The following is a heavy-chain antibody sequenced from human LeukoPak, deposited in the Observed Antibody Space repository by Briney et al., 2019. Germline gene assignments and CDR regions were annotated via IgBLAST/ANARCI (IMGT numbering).Heavy chain of an antibody. CDR2: ISSSSSYI. CDR3: ARAYSGRYGLGYYYMGV. J-gene: IGHJ6*03. CDR1: GFTFSSYS. D-gene: IGHD1-26*01. V-gene: IGHV3-21*01. Sequence: GGSLRLSCAASGFTFSSYSMNWVRQAPGKGLEWVSSISSSSSYIHYADSVKGRFTTSRYNAKNSLYLQMNSLRADDTAVYYCARAYSGRYGLGYYYMGVWGKGTTVTISS.